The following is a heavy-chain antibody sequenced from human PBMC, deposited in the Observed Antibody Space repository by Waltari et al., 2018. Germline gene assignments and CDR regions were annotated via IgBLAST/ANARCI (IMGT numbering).Heavy chain of an antibody. CDR3: ARDGGGNGYIHY. V-gene: IGHV3-74*01. CDR2: INTDGSSA. Sequence: EVQLVESGGGLVQPGGYLRLSCEASGFTLSSSYMHWVRQVPGKGLVWVSRINTDGSSANYADSVKGRFTSSRDNGKNTLYLQMNSLRAEDTAVYYCARDGGGNGYIHYWGQGTLVTVSS. D-gene: IGHD3-16*01. J-gene: IGHJ4*02. CDR1: GFTLSSSY.